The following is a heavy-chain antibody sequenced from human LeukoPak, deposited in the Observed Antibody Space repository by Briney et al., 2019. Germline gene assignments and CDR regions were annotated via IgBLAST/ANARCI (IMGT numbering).Heavy chain of an antibody. V-gene: IGHV3-74*01. J-gene: IGHJ4*02. CDR2: ISPDGSTT. D-gene: IGHD3-16*01. Sequence: GGCLRLSCARSGFSFSNYWMHWGRDVLGKGLVWGSRISPDGSTTLYADSVKGRLTISRDNAMNTLYLQMNTLRAEDTAVYYCARVNVCPRCHFDYWGQGTLVSVSS. CDR1: GFSFSNYW. CDR3: ARVNVCPRCHFDY.